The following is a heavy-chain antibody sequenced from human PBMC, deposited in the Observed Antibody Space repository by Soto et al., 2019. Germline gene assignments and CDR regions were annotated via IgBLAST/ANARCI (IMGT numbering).Heavy chain of an antibody. V-gene: IGHV4-34*01. Sequence: SETLSLTCAVYGGSFSGYYWSWIRQPPGKGLEWIGEINHSGSTNYNPSLKSRVTISVDTSKNQFSLKLSSVTAADTAVYYCARAAGGTMIVGPSYSDYFDYWGQGTLVTVSS. CDR1: GGSFSGYY. D-gene: IGHD3-22*01. J-gene: IGHJ4*02. CDR2: INHSGST. CDR3: ARAAGGTMIVGPSYSDYFDY.